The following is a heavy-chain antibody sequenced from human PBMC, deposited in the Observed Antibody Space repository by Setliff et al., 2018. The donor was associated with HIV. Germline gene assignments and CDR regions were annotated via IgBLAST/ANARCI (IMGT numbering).Heavy chain of an antibody. J-gene: IGHJ5*02. V-gene: IGHV3-30*12. CDR3: AKAQWLLSHWGFDP. CDR1: GFTFRSYG. Sequence: PGGSLRLSCAASGFTFRSYGMHWVRQAPGKGLESVSFISYDGGSKYYADSVKGRFTISRDNSKNTLYLQMNSLRAEDTAVYYCAKAQWLLSHWGFDPWGQGTLVTVSS. CDR2: ISYDGGSK. D-gene: IGHD3-3*01.